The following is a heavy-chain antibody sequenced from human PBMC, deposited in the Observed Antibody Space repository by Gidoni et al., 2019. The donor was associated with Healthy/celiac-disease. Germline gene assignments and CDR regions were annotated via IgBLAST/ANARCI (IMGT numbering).Heavy chain of an antibody. CDR1: VGSVSGFY. Sequence: QAQLQQWGAGLLKPSVPLSLSCAVSVGSVSGFYGSWTRESPGEGLEWIGGINHSVSTNDNPSLKSRVTISVDTSKNQFYLKLSSVTAADTDVCYCARGGGRAAAGTRWFDPWGQGTLVTVSS. CDR2: INHSVST. J-gene: IGHJ5*02. CDR3: ARGGGRAAAGTRWFDP. D-gene: IGHD6-13*01. V-gene: IGHV4-34*01.